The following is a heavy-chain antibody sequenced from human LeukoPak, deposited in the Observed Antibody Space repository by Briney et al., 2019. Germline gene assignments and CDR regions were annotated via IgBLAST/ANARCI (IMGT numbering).Heavy chain of an antibody. Sequence: GASVTVSFKASGYTFTMYYMPWVRQAPGPGLEWMGVFNPSDSGTSYAQKFQGRVTMTKDTSTSTVYMELSGLRAEDTAVYYCASYGSGVQASFDYWGQGTLVTVSS. J-gene: IGHJ4*02. V-gene: IGHV1-46*01. CDR2: FNPSDSGT. CDR1: GYTFTMYY. CDR3: ASYGSGVQASFDY. D-gene: IGHD3-10*01.